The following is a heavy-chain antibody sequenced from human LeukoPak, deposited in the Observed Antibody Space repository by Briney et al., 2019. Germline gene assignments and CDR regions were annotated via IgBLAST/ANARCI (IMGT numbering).Heavy chain of an antibody. CDR2: ISAYNGNT. CDR1: GYTFTGYY. CDR3: ARDGPDQDFDY. V-gene: IGHV1/OR15-2*03. Sequence: RASVKVSCKASGYTFTGYYMHWVRQAPGQGLEWMGWISAYNGNTNYAQKLQGRVTITRDTSASTAYMELSSLRSEDMAVYYCARDGPDQDFDYWGQGTLVTVSS. J-gene: IGHJ4*02.